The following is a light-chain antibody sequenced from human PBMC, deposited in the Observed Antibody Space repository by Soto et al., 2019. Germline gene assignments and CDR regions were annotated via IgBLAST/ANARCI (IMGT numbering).Light chain of an antibody. J-gene: IGKJ4*01. V-gene: IGKV3D-15*01. CDR2: GAS. Sequence: EIVMTQSPATLSVSPGERATLSCRASQSISSDLAWYQQKPGQAPRLLIYGASTRATGVPARFSGSGSATEFTLTISGLQAEDLAIFYCHQYNDWPLIFGGGTKVEIK. CDR1: QSISSD. CDR3: HQYNDWPLI.